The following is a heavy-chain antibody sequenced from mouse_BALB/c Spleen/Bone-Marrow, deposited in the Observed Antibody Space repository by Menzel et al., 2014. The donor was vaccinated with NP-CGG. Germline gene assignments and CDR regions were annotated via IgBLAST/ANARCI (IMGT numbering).Heavy chain of an antibody. D-gene: IGHD4-1*01. V-gene: IGHV14-3*02. J-gene: IGHJ2*01. CDR1: GFSIRATY. CDR3: ATLTGTFDY. Sequence: VQLQQSGAELVKPGASVKLSCTASGFSIRATYMHWVKQRPEQGLEWIGRIDPASDYTQFDSKFQGKATITADTSSNTAYLQLSSLTSEDTAVYYCATLTGTFDYWGQGTTLTVSS. CDR2: IDPASDYT.